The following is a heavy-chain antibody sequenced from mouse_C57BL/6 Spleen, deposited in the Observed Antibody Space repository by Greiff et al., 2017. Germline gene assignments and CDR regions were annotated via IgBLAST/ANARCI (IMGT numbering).Heavy chain of an antibody. V-gene: IGHV1-50*01. CDR1: GYTFTSYW. CDR3: ARLAYGSSCYFDY. J-gene: IGHJ2*01. Sequence: VQLQQPGAELVKPGASVKLSCKASGYTFTSYWMQWVKQRPGQGLEWIGEIDPSDSYTNYNQKFKGKATLTVDTSSSTAYMQLSSLTSEDSAVYCCARLAYGSSCYFDYWGQGTTLTVSS. D-gene: IGHD1-1*01. CDR2: IDPSDSYT.